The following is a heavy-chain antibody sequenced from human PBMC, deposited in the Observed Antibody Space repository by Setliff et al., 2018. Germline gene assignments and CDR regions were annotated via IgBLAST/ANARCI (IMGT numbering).Heavy chain of an antibody. CDR1: GFTFNTYW. V-gene: IGHV3-9*01. CDR2: ISWNSGRI. CDR3: AKSDSSVGIAAAGYFDY. D-gene: IGHD6-13*01. Sequence: GGSLRLSCAASGFTFNTYWMHWVRQAPGKGLEWVSGISWNSGRIGYADSVKGRFTISRDNAKNSLFLQMNSLRPEDTALYYCAKSDSSVGIAAAGYFDYWGQGTLVTVSS. J-gene: IGHJ4*02.